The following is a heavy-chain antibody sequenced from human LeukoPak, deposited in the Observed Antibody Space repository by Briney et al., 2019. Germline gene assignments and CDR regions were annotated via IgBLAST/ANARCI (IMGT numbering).Heavy chain of an antibody. CDR2: ISGSGSGGST. D-gene: IGHD5-24*01. CDR3: AKSGYNRFDY. V-gene: IGHV3-23*01. Sequence: PPGGSLRLSCAASGFTFSSYAMSWVRQAPGKGLEWVSNISGSGSGGSTYYADSVKGRFTISRDNSKNTLYLQMNSLRAEDTAVYYCAKSGYNRFDYWGQGTLVTVSS. CDR1: GFTFSSYA. J-gene: IGHJ4*02.